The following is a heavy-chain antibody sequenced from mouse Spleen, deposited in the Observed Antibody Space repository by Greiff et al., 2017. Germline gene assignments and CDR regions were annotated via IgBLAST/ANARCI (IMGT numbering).Heavy chain of an antibody. CDR3: ARDGLRRPFDY. D-gene: IGHD2-4*01. J-gene: IGHJ2*01. CDR2: ISSGGGST. Sequence: EVKLVESGGGLVKLGGSLKLSCAASGFTFSSYYMSWVRQTPEKRLEWVATISSGGGSTYYPDSVKGRFTISRDNAKNTLYLQMSSLNSEDTAVYYCARDGLRRPFDYWGQGTTLTVSS. V-gene: IGHV5-6-4*01. CDR1: GFTFSSYY.